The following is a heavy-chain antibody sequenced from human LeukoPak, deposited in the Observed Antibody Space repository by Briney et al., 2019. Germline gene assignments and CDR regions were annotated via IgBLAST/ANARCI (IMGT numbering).Heavy chain of an antibody. Sequence: GGSLRLSCAASGFTFSSYAMNWVRQAPGKGPEWVSYISSSRSSIYYADSVKGRFAISRDNAKNSLYLLMNSLRAEDTAVYYCAREGGSRVVIYFDYWGQGTLVTVSS. J-gene: IGHJ4*02. V-gene: IGHV3-48*04. CDR1: GFTFSSYA. D-gene: IGHD1-26*01. CDR2: ISSSRSSI. CDR3: AREGGSRVVIYFDY.